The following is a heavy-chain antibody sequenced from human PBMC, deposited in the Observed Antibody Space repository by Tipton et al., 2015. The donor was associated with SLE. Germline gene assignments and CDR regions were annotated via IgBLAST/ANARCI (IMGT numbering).Heavy chain of an antibody. Sequence: GLVKPSETLSLTCSVSGHSISSGFYWGWIRQSPGKGLEWIGNFYHRGTTYYNPSLKSRVTISADTSKNHLSLNLSSVTAADTAVYYCARDSRYQLTYYYMDVWGKGTTVTVSS. CDR3: ARDSRYQLTYYYMDV. CDR2: FYHRGTT. V-gene: IGHV4-38-2*02. D-gene: IGHD2-2*01. CDR1: GHSISSGFY. J-gene: IGHJ6*03.